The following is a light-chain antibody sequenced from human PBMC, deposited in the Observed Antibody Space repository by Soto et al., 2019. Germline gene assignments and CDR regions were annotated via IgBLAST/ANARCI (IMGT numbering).Light chain of an antibody. J-gene: IGKJ5*01. CDR3: QQYDNWPIT. CDR1: QSVSSN. V-gene: IGKV3-15*01. Sequence: IVMTQAPVTLSVSPGQRATLPCRASQSVSSNLAWYQQKPGQAPRLIIYGESTRATGIPDRLSGSGSGTEFNLTISRLQSEDFAVYYCQQYDNWPITCGQGTRREIK. CDR2: GES.